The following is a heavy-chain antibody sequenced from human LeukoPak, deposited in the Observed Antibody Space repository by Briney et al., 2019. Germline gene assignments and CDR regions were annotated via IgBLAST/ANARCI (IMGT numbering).Heavy chain of an antibody. D-gene: IGHD2-2*03. CDR1: GGSFSGYY. J-gene: IGHJ4*02. CDR2: INHSGST. Sequence: SETLSLTCAVYGGSFSGYYWSWIRQPPGKGLEWIGEINHSGSTNYNPSLKSRVTISVDTSKNQFSLKLSSVTAADTAVYYCATLPGYCSSTSCYDFDYWGQGTLVTVSS. V-gene: IGHV4-34*01. CDR3: ATLPGYCSSTSCYDFDY.